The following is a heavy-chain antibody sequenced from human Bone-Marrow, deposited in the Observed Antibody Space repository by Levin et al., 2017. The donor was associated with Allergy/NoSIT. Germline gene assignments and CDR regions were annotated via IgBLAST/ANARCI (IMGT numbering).Heavy chain of an antibody. D-gene: IGHD3-16*02. V-gene: IGHV4-31*02. CDR2: INYNGIT. J-gene: IGHJ3*02. CDR3: ARDSPLGEFSLFGFDI. Sequence: RPSETLSLTCSVSGGSISSGGYFWSWIRQHPGKGLECIGSINYNGITAYNPSLKSRVIMSIDASKNRFSLKLNSVTAADTAVYYCARDSPLGEFSLFGFDIWGPGTMVTVSS. CDR1: GGSISSGGYF.